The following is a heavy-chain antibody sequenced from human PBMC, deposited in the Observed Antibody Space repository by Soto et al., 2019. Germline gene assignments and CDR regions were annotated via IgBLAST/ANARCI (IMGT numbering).Heavy chain of an antibody. Sequence: QVQLVQSGAEVKKPGSSVKVSCEASGGTFSSFAISWVRQAPGQGLEWMGGIIPILGTVNYAQKVQGRVTITADESTSTAYMELNSLTSEDTAVYYCAKTTGPTKNWFDPWGQGTLVTVS. D-gene: IGHD1-1*01. CDR2: IIPILGTV. CDR3: AKTTGPTKNWFDP. J-gene: IGHJ5*02. V-gene: IGHV1-69*01. CDR1: GGTFSSFA.